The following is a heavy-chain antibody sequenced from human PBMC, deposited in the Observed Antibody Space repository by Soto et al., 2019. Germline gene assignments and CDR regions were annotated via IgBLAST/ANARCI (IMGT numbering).Heavy chain of an antibody. CDR3: ARGLNGYLHYFDY. CDR2: NNPNSGGT. V-gene: IGHV1-2*02. Sequence: GASVKVSCKASGYTFTGYYMHWVRQAPRQGLEWMGWNNPNSGGTKYSQKFQGRVTITRDTSASTAYMELSSLRSEDTAVYYCARGLNGYLHYFDYWGQGTLVTVSS. J-gene: IGHJ4*02. CDR1: GYTFTGYY. D-gene: IGHD5-18*01.